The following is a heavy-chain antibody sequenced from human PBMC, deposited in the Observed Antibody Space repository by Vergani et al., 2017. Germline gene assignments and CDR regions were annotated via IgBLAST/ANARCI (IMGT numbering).Heavy chain of an antibody. CDR2: IYYSGST. CDR3: ARTAPAADYYYYYYYMDV. D-gene: IGHD2-2*01. CDR1: GGSVSSGSYY. V-gene: IGHV4-61*10. Sequence: QVQLQESGPGLVKPSETLSLTCTVSGGSVSSGSYYWSWIRQPAGKGLEWIGYIYYSGSTNDNPSLKSRVTISVDTSKNQFSLNLSSVTAADTAVYYCARTAPAADYYYYYYYMDVWGKGTTVTVS. J-gene: IGHJ6*03.